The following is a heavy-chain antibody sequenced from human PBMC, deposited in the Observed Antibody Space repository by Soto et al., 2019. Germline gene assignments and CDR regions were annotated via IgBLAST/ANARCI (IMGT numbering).Heavy chain of an antibody. J-gene: IGHJ4*02. CDR1: GYTFTSYA. CDR2: INAGNGNT. CDR3: ARDTFLQLEYFDY. Sequence: ASVKVSCKASGYTFTSYAMHWVRQAPGQRLEWMGWINAGNGNTKYSQKFQGRVTITRDTSASTAYMGLSSLRSEDTAVYYCARDTFLQLEYFDYWGQGTLVTVSS. V-gene: IGHV1-3*01. D-gene: IGHD1-1*01.